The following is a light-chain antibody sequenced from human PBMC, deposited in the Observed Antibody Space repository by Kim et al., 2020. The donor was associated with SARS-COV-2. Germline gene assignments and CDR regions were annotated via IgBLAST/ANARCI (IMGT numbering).Light chain of an antibody. Sequence: ALGQTVRITCQGDSLRTYFASWYQQKPGQAPVVVMYSKNTRPSGIPHRFSGSSSGNTAYLTITGAQAEDEADYYCNSRDSSGNHLVFGGGTQLTVL. CDR2: SKN. V-gene: IGLV3-19*01. CDR3: NSRDSSGNHLV. J-gene: IGLJ2*01. CDR1: SLRTYF.